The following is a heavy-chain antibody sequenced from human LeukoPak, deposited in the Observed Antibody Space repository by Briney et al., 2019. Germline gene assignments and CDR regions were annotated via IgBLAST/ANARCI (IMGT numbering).Heavy chain of an antibody. J-gene: IGHJ5*02. CDR3: ARCGAQLNWFDP. CDR1: GFFISTYY. Sequence: SETLSLTCSVSGFFISTYYWIWIRQPPAKGLEWMGFFSYSGSTKYNPSLKSRVTMSVDTSKNQFSLKLSSVTAADTAVYYCARCGAQLNWFDPWGQGTLVTVSS. V-gene: IGHV4-59*01. CDR2: FSYSGST. D-gene: IGHD2-2*01.